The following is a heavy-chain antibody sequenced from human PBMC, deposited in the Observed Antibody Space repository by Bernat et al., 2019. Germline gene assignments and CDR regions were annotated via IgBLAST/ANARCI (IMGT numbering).Heavy chain of an antibody. CDR3: ASDGPTAGEDLDY. V-gene: IGHV3-33*01. CDR2: IWHDVSKK. CDR1: GFPFSNYG. J-gene: IGHJ4*02. Sequence: QVHLVESGGGVVQPGRSLRLSCAASGFPFSNYGMHWVRQAPGKRLQWVAIIWHDVSKKYHADSVKGRFTISRDNSRNTLSLQMNSLRGEDTAVYFCASDGPTAGEDLDYWGQGTLVTVSA. D-gene: IGHD3-10*01.